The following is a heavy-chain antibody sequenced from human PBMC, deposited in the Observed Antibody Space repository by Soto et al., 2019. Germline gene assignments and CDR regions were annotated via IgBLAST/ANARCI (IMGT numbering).Heavy chain of an antibody. D-gene: IGHD2-2*01. Sequence: QVQLQQWGAGLLKPSETLSLTCAVYGGSFSGYCWSWIRQPPGKGLEWVAVISYDGSNKYYADSVKGRFTISRDNSKNTLYLQMNSLRAEDTAVYYCARGPSSLTRFDYWGQGTLVTVSS. CDR3: ARGPSSLTRFDY. CDR1: GGSFSGYC. V-gene: IGHV3-30*03. CDR2: ISYDGSNK. J-gene: IGHJ4*02.